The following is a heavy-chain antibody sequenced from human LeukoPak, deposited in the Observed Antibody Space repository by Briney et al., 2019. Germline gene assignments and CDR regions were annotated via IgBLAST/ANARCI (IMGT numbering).Heavy chain of an antibody. CDR3: ARGLTYYYDNSGYNDY. J-gene: IGHJ4*02. V-gene: IGHV1-18*01. D-gene: IGHD3-22*01. CDR1: GYTFTSYG. CDR2: ISAYNGNT. Sequence: GASVKVSCKASGYTFTSYGISWVRQDPGQGLEWMGWISAYNGNTNYAQKLQGRVTMTTDTSTSTAYMELRSLRSDDTAVYYCARGLTYYYDNSGYNDYWGQGTLVTVSS.